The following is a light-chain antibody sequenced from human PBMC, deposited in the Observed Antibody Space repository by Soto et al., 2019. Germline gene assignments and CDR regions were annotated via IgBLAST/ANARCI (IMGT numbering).Light chain of an antibody. J-gene: IGLJ2*01. CDR3: SSYAGINNLV. CDR1: SSDVGGYSD. CDR2: EVN. V-gene: IGLV2-8*01. Sequence: QSALTQPPSASGSPGQSVTISCTGTSSDVGGYSDVSWYQQHPDKAPRLMIYEVNKRLSGVPDRFSGSKSGNTASLTVSGLRAEDEAAYYCSSYAGINNLVFGGGTQLT.